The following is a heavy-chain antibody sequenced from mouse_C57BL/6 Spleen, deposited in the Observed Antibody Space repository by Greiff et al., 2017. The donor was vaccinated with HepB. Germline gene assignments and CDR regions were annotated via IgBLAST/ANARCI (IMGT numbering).Heavy chain of an antibody. CDR3: AFDDYDYFDY. CDR1: GYTFTSYT. V-gene: IGHV1-4*01. Sequence: VQLQQSGAELARPGASVKMSCKASGYTFTSYTMHWVKQRPGQGLEWIGYINPSSGYTKYNQKFKDKATLTADKSSSTAYMQLSSLTSEDSAVYYGAFDDYDYFDYWGQGTTLTVSS. D-gene: IGHD2-4*01. J-gene: IGHJ2*01. CDR2: INPSSGYT.